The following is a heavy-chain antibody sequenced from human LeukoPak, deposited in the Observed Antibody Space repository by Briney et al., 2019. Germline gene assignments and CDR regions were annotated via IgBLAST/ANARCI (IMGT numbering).Heavy chain of an antibody. D-gene: IGHD3-10*01. CDR2: INTNTGNP. J-gene: IGHJ4*02. CDR3: ARGRGVRGVNNPGDY. CDR1: GYTFSSYT. Sequence: ASVKVSCKASGYTFSSYTMNWVRQAPGQGLEWMGWINTNTGNPTYAQGFTGRFVFSLDTSVSTAYLQISSLKAEDTAVYYCARGRGVRGVNNPGDYWGQGTLVTVSS. V-gene: IGHV7-4-1*02.